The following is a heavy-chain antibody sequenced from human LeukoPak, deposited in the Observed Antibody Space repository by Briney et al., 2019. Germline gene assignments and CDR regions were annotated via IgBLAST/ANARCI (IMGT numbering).Heavy chain of an antibody. J-gene: IGHJ5*02. CDR3: ARVLPGGTYHYVPLRWFDP. CDR1: VGSFSNYY. V-gene: IGHV4-34*01. Sequence: SETLSLTCAVYVGSFSNYYWSWVRQPPGKGLEWVGEINHSGSTNYNPALKSRVTISVAPYKNQFSLSLRSVTAADSAAYYCARVLPGGTYHYVPLRWFDPWGQGTLVTVSS. CDR2: INHSGST. D-gene: IGHD1-1*01.